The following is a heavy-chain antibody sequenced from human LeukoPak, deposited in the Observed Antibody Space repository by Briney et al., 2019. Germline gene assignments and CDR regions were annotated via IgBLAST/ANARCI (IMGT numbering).Heavy chain of an antibody. CDR3: ARLLNNDNAGDPDTFDM. D-gene: IGHD2-21*02. J-gene: IGHJ3*02. CDR1: SGSISSHY. V-gene: IGHV4-59*11. CDR2: IYYTGTT. Sequence: PSETLSLTCTVSSGSISSHYWSWIRQSPERGLEWIGFIYYTGTTRYNPSLRGRVTMSVDSSRNHFSLKLTSMTAADTALYYCARLLNNDNAGDPDTFDMWGRGTMVTVSS.